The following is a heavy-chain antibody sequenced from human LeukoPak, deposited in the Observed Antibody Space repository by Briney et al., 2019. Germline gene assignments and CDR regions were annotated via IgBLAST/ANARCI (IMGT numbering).Heavy chain of an antibody. CDR3: AREGAAAGTWDFDY. J-gene: IGHJ4*02. V-gene: IGHV4-30-4*01. CDR2: IYYSGST. Sequence: SETLSLTCTVSGGSISSGDYYWSWIRQPPGKGLEWIGYIYYSGSTYYNPSLKSRVTISVDTSKNQFSLKLSSVTAADTAVYYCAREGAAAGTWDFDYWGQGTLVTVSS. CDR1: GGSISSGDYY. D-gene: IGHD6-13*01.